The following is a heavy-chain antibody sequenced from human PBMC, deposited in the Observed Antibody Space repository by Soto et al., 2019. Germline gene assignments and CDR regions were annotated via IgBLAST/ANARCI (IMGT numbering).Heavy chain of an antibody. CDR1: GGSISSYY. CDR2: IYYSGST. CDR3: ARFSIAAAGTGGGFDP. J-gene: IGHJ5*02. D-gene: IGHD6-13*01. Sequence: PSETLSLTCTVSGGSISSYYWSWIRQPPGKGLEWIGYIYYSGSTNYNPSPKSRVTISVDTSKNQFSLKLSSVTAADTAVYYCARFSIAAAGTGGGFDPWGQGTMVTVYS. V-gene: IGHV4-59*01.